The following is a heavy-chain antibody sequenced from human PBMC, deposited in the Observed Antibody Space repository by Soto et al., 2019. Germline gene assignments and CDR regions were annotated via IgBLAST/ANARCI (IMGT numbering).Heavy chain of an antibody. D-gene: IGHD1-1*01. V-gene: IGHV5-51*01. Sequence: PGESLKICCKGAGYSFTGYWIGWVRQMPGKGLEWVGVIWPPDSSTGYSPSFQGQVTMSVDKSISTALLQWSSLKTSDTAIYYCARHVISTTWNYFDYWGQGTLVTGSS. J-gene: IGHJ4*02. CDR3: ARHVISTTWNYFDY. CDR1: GYSFTGYW. CDR2: IWPPDSST.